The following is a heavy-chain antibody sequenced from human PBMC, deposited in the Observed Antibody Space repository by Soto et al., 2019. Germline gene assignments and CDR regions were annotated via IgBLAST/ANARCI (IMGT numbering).Heavy chain of an antibody. CDR3: ARKQPRFQIGWAWALDI. V-gene: IGHV1-3*01. CDR2: INPGNGDT. Sequence: QVQLVQSGAEVKKPGASVKVSCRASGYTFTTYPLLWVRQAPGQRLEWMAWINPGNGDTKDSQNFQGRVTATRDTSASTAYMEMSSLRSEDTATYYCARKQPRFQIGWAWALDIWGQGTMVTVSS. CDR1: GYTFTTYP. J-gene: IGHJ3*02. D-gene: IGHD1-26*01.